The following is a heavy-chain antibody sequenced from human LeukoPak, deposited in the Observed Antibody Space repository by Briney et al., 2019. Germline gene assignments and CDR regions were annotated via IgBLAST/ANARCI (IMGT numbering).Heavy chain of an antibody. CDR3: VKDRVDGSGSQFDS. V-gene: IGHV3-23*01. D-gene: IGHD3-10*01. J-gene: IGHJ4*02. CDR1: GFTLSNHA. CDR2: ISGSGAMT. Sequence: GGSLRLSCAASGFTLSNHAMIWVRRAPGKGLEWVSSISGSGAMTYYADSVKGRFTISRDNAMDRLYLQMNSLRADDTAVYYCVKDRVDGSGSQFDSWGQGTLVTVSS.